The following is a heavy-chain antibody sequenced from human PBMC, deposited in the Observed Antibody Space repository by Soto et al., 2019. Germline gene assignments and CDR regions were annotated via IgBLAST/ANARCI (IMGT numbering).Heavy chain of an antibody. CDR2: ISGSGGST. V-gene: IGHV3-23*01. D-gene: IGHD3-16*02. Sequence: GGSLRLSCAASGFTFSSYAMSWVRQAPGKGLEWVSAISGSGGSTYYADSVKGRFTISRDNSKNTLYLQMNSLRAEDTAVYYCAKHSIYDYIWGSYRYTRRTRDYWGQGTLVTVSS. J-gene: IGHJ4*02. CDR1: GFTFSSYA. CDR3: AKHSIYDYIWGSYRYTRRTRDY.